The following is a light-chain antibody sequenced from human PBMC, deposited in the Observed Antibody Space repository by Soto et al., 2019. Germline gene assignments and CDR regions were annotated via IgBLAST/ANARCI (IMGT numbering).Light chain of an antibody. V-gene: IGKV1-5*01. CDR3: QHYNSYST. CDR1: QSISSW. CDR2: DAS. Sequence: DIQMTQSPSTLSASVGDRVTITCRASQSISSWLAWYQQKPGKAPNLLIYDASSLESVVPSRFSGSGSGTEFTLTISRLQPDDFATYYGQHYNSYSTVGGGTKVEIK. J-gene: IGKJ4*01.